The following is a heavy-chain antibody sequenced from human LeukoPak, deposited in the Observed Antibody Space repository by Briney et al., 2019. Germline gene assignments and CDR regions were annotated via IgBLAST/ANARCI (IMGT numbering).Heavy chain of an antibody. D-gene: IGHD6-6*01. V-gene: IGHV4-59*01. CDR1: GGSISSYY. CDR3: ARGGDLAARALDY. J-gene: IGHJ4*02. CDR2: IYYSGST. Sequence: SETLSLTCTVSGGSISSYYWSWIRQPPGKGLEWIGYIYYSGSTNYNPSLKSRVTISVDTSKNRFSLKLSSVTAADTAVYYCARGGDLAARALDYWGQGTLVTVSS.